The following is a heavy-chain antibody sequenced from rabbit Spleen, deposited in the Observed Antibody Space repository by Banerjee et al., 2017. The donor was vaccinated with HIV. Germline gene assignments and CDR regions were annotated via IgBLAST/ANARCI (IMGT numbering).Heavy chain of an antibody. D-gene: IGHD8-1*01. Sequence: QEHLEESGGGLVKPGGTLTLTCKASGIDFNSDDYMCWVRQPPGKGLEWIACVGSGGFTYPAPWATGRFPTPKPSSTTVTLKMPSLTAADTATYFCAREAGTSFSTSGMDLWARGPPPPS. CDR3: AREAGTSFSTSGMDL. CDR2: VGSGGFT. CDR1: GIDFNSDDY. V-gene: IGHV1S45*01. J-gene: IGHJ6*01.